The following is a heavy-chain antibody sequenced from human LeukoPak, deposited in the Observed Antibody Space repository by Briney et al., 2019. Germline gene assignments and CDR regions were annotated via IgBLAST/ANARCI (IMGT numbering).Heavy chain of an antibody. D-gene: IGHD5-12*01. Sequence: ASVKVSCKASGYTFTSYDINWVRQATGQGLEWMGWMNPNSGNTGYAQKFQGRVTITADESTSTAYMELSSLRSEDTAVYYCAREVDIVATTRYFDYWGQGTLVTVSS. CDR2: MNPNSGNT. J-gene: IGHJ4*02. CDR3: AREVDIVATTRYFDY. V-gene: IGHV1-8*01. CDR1: GYTFTSYD.